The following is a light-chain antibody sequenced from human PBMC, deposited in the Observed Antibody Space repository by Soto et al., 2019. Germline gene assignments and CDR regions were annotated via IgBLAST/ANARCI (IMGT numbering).Light chain of an antibody. CDR1: QSVSSN. CDR3: QQSNNWPPWT. Sequence: EIVMTQSPATLSVSPGERATLSCRTSQSVSSNLAWYQQKPGQAPRLLIYGASTRATGIPARFSGSGSGTEFTLTISSLQSQDFAVYYCQQSNNWPPWTFGQGTKWIS. J-gene: IGKJ1*01. CDR2: GAS. V-gene: IGKV3-15*01.